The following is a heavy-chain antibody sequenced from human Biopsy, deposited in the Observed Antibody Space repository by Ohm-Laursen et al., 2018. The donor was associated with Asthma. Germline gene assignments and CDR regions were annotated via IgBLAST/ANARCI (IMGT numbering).Heavy chain of an antibody. D-gene: IGHD3-3*01. CDR3: ARRITIFGVVQKDHGMDA. J-gene: IGHJ6*02. CDR1: GGSISSCY. V-gene: IGHV4-59*04. Sequence: SETLSLTCTVSGGSISSCYWSWIRQPPGKGLEWIGYISYGGKTSYNPSLKNRVTISRDTSKNQFSLRLTSVTAADTAVYFCARRITIFGVVQKDHGMDAWGQGATVIVSS. CDR2: ISYGGKT.